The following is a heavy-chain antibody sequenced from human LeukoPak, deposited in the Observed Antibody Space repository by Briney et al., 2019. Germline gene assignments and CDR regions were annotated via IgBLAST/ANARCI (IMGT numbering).Heavy chain of an antibody. D-gene: IGHD1-26*01. V-gene: IGHV1-69*13. CDR3: ARDHSGSYQPLYWYFDL. CDR2: IIPIFGTA. Sequence: GASVKVSCKASGGTFSSYAISWVRQAPGQGLEWMGGIIPIFGTANYAQKFQGRVTITADESTSTAYMELSSLRSEDTAVYYCARDHSGSYQPLYWYFDLWGRGTLVTVSS. J-gene: IGHJ2*01. CDR1: GGTFSSYA.